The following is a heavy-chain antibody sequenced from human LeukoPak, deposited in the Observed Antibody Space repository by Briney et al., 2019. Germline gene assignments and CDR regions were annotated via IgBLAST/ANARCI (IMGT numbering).Heavy chain of an antibody. V-gene: IGHV3-21*01. CDR3: AKDLLLAPGGGGDY. Sequence: KPGGSLRLSCAASGFTFSHYTMNWVRQAPGKGLEWVSSISSSSSYIYYADSVKGRFTISRDNAKNSLYLQVNSLRAEDTAVYYCAKDLLLAPGGGGDYWGQGTLVTVSS. D-gene: IGHD3-16*01. CDR1: GFTFSHYT. J-gene: IGHJ4*02. CDR2: ISSSSSYI.